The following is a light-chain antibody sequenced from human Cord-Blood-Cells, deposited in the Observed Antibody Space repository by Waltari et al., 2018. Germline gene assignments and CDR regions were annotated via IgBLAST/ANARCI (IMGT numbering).Light chain of an antibody. V-gene: IGLV2-23*01. J-gene: IGLJ2*01. CDR3: CSYAGSVV. Sequence: QSALTQPASVSGSPGQSITLSCTGTSRDVGSYNLVAWYQQHTGKAPKLMIYEGSRRPSGVSKRFSGAKAGNTASRTISGLQAEHEADYYCCSYAGSVVFGGGTKLTVL. CDR2: EGS. CDR1: SRDVGSYNL.